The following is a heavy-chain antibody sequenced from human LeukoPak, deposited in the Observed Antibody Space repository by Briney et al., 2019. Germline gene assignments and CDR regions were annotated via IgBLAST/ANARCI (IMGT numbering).Heavy chain of an antibody. Sequence: GGSLRLSCAASGFTFSSYEMNWVRQAPGKGLEWVSGISWNSGSIGYADSVKGRFTISRDNAKNSLYLQMNSLRAEDTALYYCAKGDNYYDSSGYPDYWGQGTLVTVSS. CDR2: ISWNSGSI. CDR1: GFTFSSYE. J-gene: IGHJ4*02. CDR3: AKGDNYYDSSGYPDY. V-gene: IGHV3-9*01. D-gene: IGHD3-22*01.